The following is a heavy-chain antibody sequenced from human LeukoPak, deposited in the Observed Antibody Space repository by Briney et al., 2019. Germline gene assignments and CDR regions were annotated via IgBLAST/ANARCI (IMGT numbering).Heavy chain of an antibody. J-gene: IGHJ4*02. Sequence: ASVTVTCTASGYTFSCYYMHWVRQAPGKGHEWMGWISPKSGDTNYAQNFQGRVTMTRDTSISTAYMELSRLTSDDTAVYYCARGRDKTTTPAIDYWGQGTLVTVSS. CDR3: ARGRDKTTTPAIDY. V-gene: IGHV1-2*02. CDR1: GYTFSCYY. CDR2: ISPKSGDT. D-gene: IGHD1-7*01.